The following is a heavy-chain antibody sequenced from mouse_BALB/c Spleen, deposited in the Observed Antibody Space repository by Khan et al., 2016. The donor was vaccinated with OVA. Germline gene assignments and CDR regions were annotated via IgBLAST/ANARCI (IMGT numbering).Heavy chain of an antibody. CDR1: GYTFTEYT. CDR2: INPKNGVT. D-gene: IGHD3-3*01. Sequence: VQLQQSGPELVKPGASVKISCKTSGYTFTEYTLHWVKQSHGKSLEWIGVINPKNGVTSYNQKFKGKATLTVDKSSRPAYMEFRSLTSEDSAGYYCARDAGRYWGQGTSVTVSS. CDR3: ARDAGRY. J-gene: IGHJ4*01. V-gene: IGHV1-26*01.